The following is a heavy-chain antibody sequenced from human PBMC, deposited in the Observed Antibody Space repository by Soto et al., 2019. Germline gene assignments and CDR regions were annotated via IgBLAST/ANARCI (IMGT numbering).Heavy chain of an antibody. V-gene: IGHV4-59*08. CDR3: ARHRIFGVVINDMDV. D-gene: IGHD3-3*02. Sequence: SETLSLTCTVSGGSISSYYWSWIRQPPGKGLEWIGYIYYSGSTNYNPSLKSRVTISVDTSKNQFSLKLSSVTAADTAVYYCARHRIFGVVINDMDVWGKGTTVTVSS. J-gene: IGHJ6*03. CDR1: GGSISSYY. CDR2: IYYSGST.